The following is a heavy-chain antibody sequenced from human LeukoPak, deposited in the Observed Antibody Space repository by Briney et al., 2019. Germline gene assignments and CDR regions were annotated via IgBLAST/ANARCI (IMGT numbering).Heavy chain of an antibody. CDR1: GYTFTSYG. Sequence: ASVKVSCKASGYTFTSYGISWVRQAPGQGLEWVGWISAYNSNTNYAQKLQGRVTMTTDTSTSTAYMELRSLRSDDTAVYYCARPRGHYGSGRSNWFDPWGQGTLVTVSS. V-gene: IGHV1-18*01. D-gene: IGHD3-10*01. CDR3: ARPRGHYGSGRSNWFDP. J-gene: IGHJ5*02. CDR2: ISAYNSNT.